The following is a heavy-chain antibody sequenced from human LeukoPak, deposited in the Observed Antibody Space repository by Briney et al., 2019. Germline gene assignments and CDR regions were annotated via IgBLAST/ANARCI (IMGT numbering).Heavy chain of an antibody. CDR2: MNPNSGNT. CDR3: ACSIAAAGTGVY. D-gene: IGHD6-13*01. V-gene: IGHV1-8*01. Sequence: ASVKVSCKASGYTFTSYDINWVRQATGQGLEWMGWMNPNSGNTGYAQKFQGRVTMTRNTSISTAYMELSSLRSEDTAVYYCACSIAAAGTGVYWGQGTLVTVSS. CDR1: GYTFTSYD. J-gene: IGHJ4*02.